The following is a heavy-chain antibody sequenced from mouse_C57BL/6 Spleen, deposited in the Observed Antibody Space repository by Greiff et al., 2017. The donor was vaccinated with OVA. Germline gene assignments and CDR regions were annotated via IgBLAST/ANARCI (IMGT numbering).Heavy chain of an antibody. V-gene: IGHV3-6*01. D-gene: IGHD2-4*01. CDR1: GYSITSGYY. CDR2: ISYDGSN. Sequence: VQLQQSGPGLVKPSQSLSLTCSVTGYSITSGYYWNWIRQFPGNKLEWMGYISYDGSNNYNPSLKNRISITRDTSKNQFFLKLNSVTTEDTATYYCARYDFYWYFYVWGTGTTVTVSS. CDR3: ARYDFYWYFYV. J-gene: IGHJ1*03.